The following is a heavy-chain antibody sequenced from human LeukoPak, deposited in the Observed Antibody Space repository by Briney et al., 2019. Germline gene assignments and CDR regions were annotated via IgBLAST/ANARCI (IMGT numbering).Heavy chain of an antibody. CDR3: ARDGWRAINY. CDR2: IKEDGSDK. Sequence: GGSLRLSCAASGFNFSTYWMGWVRQAPGKGLEWVANIKEDGSDKNYVDSVRGRFTISRDNAKNSLFLQMNSLRAEDTAVYYCARDGWRAINYWGQGTLVTVS. J-gene: IGHJ4*02. D-gene: IGHD5-24*01. CDR1: GFNFSTYW. V-gene: IGHV3-7*01.